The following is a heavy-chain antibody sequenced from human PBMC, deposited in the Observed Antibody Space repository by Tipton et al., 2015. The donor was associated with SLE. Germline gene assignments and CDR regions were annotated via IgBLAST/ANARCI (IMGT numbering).Heavy chain of an antibody. CDR3: AREGIGSKQLRDP. CDR1: GYSFSSYW. J-gene: IGHJ5*02. D-gene: IGHD6-25*01. CDR2: IYPGDSDT. Sequence: VQLVQSGAEVKKPGESLKISCKGSGYSFSSYWIAWVRQMPGKGLEWMGIIYPGDSDTRYSPSFQGQVTISADKSINTAYLQWSTLKVSDTAIYYCAREGIGSKQLRDPWGQGIRVTVSS. V-gene: IGHV5-51*03.